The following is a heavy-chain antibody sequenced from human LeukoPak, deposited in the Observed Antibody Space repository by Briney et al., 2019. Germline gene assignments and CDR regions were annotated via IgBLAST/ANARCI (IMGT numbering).Heavy chain of an antibody. CDR2: VSGTGETT. Sequence: TGESLRLSCAASGFPLGSYAMSWVRQAPGKGLEWVSTVSGTGETTYYADSVKGRFNISRDNSKNTLYLQMNSLRPDHTAIYYCAKGHPNYYDNSGYDYWGQGTQVTVSS. J-gene: IGHJ4*02. CDR1: GFPLGSYA. CDR3: AKGHPNYYDNSGYDY. V-gene: IGHV3-23*01. D-gene: IGHD3-22*01.